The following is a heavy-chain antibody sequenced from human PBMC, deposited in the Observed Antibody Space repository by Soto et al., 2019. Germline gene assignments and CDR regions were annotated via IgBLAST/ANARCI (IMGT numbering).Heavy chain of an antibody. D-gene: IGHD2-15*01. CDR1: GFTLSNYD. Sequence: QVQLVEYGGGVVQPGRSLRLACAASGFTLSNYDMHWVRQAPGKGLDWVAIIWYDGGNRYYADSVKGRFTISRDNSKNTLYLQMNSLRAEDTAVYYCASGGVAATAEYFQHWGQGTLVTVSS. J-gene: IGHJ1*01. CDR2: IWYDGGNR. CDR3: ASGGVAATAEYFQH. V-gene: IGHV3-33*01.